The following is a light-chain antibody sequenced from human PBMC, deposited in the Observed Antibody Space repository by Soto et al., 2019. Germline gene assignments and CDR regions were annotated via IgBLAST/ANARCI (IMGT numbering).Light chain of an antibody. CDR2: INSDGSH. CDR1: SGHSSYA. V-gene: IGLV4-69*01. J-gene: IGLJ1*01. Sequence: QPVLTQSPSASASLGASVKFICTLSSGHSSYAIAWHQQQPEKGPRYLMKINSDGSHSKGDGIPDRFSGSSSGAERYLTISSLQSEDEADYYCQTWGTGIRVFGTGTKVTAL. CDR3: QTWGTGIRV.